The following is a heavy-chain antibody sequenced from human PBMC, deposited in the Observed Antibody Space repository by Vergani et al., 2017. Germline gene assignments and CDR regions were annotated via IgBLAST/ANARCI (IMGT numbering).Heavy chain of an antibody. CDR2: INHSGST. J-gene: IGHJ4*02. V-gene: IGHV4-34*01. CDR3: SRGLKERWLRDKYYFDY. CDR1: GGSFSGYY. D-gene: IGHD5-24*01. Sequence: QVPLQQWGAGLLKPSETLSLTCAVYGGSFSGYYWSWIRQPPGKGLEWIGEINHSGSTNYNPSLQSRGTVSVDTSKNQFSLKLLSVTAADTAVYYCSRGLKERWLRDKYYFDYGGQGTLVTVSP.